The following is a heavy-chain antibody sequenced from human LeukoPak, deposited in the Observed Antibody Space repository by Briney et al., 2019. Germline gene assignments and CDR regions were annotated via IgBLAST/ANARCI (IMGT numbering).Heavy chain of an antibody. CDR2: ISGYNGNT. J-gene: IGHJ4*02. Sequence: AAVKVSCKASGYTFTSYGISRVRQAPGQGLEWMGWISGYNGNTNYAQKLQGRVTMTIDTSTSTAYMELRILRPDDTAVDYCAWDEHAGYCSSTNCPAGYCGQPTLVTASS. D-gene: IGHD2-2*01. CDR1: GYTFTSYG. CDR3: AWDEHAGYCSSTNCPAGY. V-gene: IGHV1-18*01.